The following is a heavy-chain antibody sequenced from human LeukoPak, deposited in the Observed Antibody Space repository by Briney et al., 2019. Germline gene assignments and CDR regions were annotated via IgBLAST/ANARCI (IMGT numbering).Heavy chain of an antibody. V-gene: IGHV3-9*01. Sequence: PGGSLRLCCAASGFTFDDYAMHWVRQAPGKGLEWVSGISWNSGSIGYADSVKGRFTISRDNAKNSLYLQMNSLRAEDTALYYCAKLWSYSDRDAFDIWGQGTMVTVSS. CDR3: AKLWSYSDRDAFDI. CDR2: ISWNSGSI. J-gene: IGHJ3*02. CDR1: GFTFDDYA. D-gene: IGHD3-10*01.